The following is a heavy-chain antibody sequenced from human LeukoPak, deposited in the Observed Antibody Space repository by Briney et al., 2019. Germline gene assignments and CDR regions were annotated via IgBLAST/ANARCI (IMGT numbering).Heavy chain of an antibody. V-gene: IGHV1-69*05. J-gene: IGHJ4*02. CDR1: GGTFSSYA. CDR2: IIPSFGTA. CDR3: ARGLWFGELYF. Sequence: SVKVSCKASGGTFSSYAISWVRQAPGQGLEWMGGIIPSFGTANYAQKFQGRVTITTDESTSTAYMELSRLRSDDTAVYYCARGLWFGELYFWGQGTLVTVSS. D-gene: IGHD3-10*01.